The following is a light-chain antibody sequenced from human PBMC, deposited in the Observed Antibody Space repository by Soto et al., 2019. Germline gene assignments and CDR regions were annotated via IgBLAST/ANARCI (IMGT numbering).Light chain of an antibody. CDR1: QSVSSSY. V-gene: IGKV3-20*01. CDR3: QQYGSSRKT. J-gene: IGKJ1*01. CDR2: GAS. Sequence: EIVLTQSPGTLSLSPGERATLSCRASQSVSSSYLAWYQQKPGQAPRLLIYGASSRATGIPDRFSGSGSGTDFTLPISRLAPDDFAVYYCQQYGSSRKTFGQGTEVEIK.